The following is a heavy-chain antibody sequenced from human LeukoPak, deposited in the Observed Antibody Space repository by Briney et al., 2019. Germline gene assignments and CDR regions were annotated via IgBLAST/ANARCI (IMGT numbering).Heavy chain of an antibody. CDR1: CGSFSSYY. V-gene: IGHV4-39*07. Sequence: SETLSLTCAVYCGSFSSYYWGWMRQPPGKGLEWIGSIYYSGSTYYNPSLKSRVTISVDTANNQFSLKLSSVTAADTAEYYCGRPLSYYSDSSGDDAFDIWGQGTMVTVSS. CDR3: GRPLSYYSDSSGDDAFDI. J-gene: IGHJ3*02. CDR2: IYYSGST. D-gene: IGHD3-22*01.